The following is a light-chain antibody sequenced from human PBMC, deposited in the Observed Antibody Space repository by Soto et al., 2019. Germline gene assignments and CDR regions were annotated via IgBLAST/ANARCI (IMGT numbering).Light chain of an antibody. J-gene: IGKJ5*01. CDR3: MQGTHWPLT. V-gene: IGKV2-30*01. Sequence: DVVMTQSPLSLPVTLGQSASIACRSSQSLVYSDGYTYLIWFHQRRGQSPRRLSYKVPKRDSGVPESISGIRSGADLALNISRGEAEDSGFYYCMQGTHWPLTFGQGTRLE. CDR2: KVP. CDR1: QSLVYSDGYTY.